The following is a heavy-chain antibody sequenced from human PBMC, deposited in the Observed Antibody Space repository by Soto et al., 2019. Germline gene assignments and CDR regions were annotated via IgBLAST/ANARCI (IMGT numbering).Heavy chain of an antibody. Sequence: SGPTLVNPRQTLTLTCDFSGFSLSTTGMCVSWIRQPPGKALEWLALIDWGGDKYYSTSPETRLTISKDTSKNQVVLTVTNVDPVDTATYYCARMTAAGIFYYYGFDVWGHGTTVTVS. D-gene: IGHD2-2*01. V-gene: IGHV2-70*13. CDR3: ARMTAAGIFYYYGFDV. J-gene: IGHJ6*02. CDR2: IDWGGDK. CDR1: GFSLSTTGMC.